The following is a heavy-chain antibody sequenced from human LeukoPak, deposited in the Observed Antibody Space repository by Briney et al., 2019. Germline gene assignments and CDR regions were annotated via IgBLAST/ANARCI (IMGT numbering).Heavy chain of an antibody. J-gene: IGHJ5*02. CDR2: IIPIFGTA. CDR1: GGTFSSYA. Sequence: GASVKVSCKASGGTFSSYAISWVRQAPGQGLEWMGGIIPIFGTANYAQKFQGRVTITADESTSTAYMELSSLRSEDTAVYYCHLPQDYVKGRAWFDPWGQGTLVTVSS. CDR3: HLPQDYVKGRAWFDP. V-gene: IGHV1-69*13. D-gene: IGHD4-17*01.